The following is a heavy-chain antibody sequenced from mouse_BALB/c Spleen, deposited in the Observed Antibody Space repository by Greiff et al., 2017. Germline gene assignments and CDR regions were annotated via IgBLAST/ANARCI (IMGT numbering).Heavy chain of an antibody. CDR1: GDSITSGY. J-gene: IGHJ3*01. CDR3: AALITTATGFAY. CDR2: ISYSGST. Sequence: VQLKESGPSLVKPSQTLSLTCSVTGDSITSGYWNWIRKFPGNKLEYMGYISYSGSTYYNPSLKSRISITRDTSKNQYYLQLNSVTTEDTATYYCAALITTATGFAYWGQGTLVTVSA. D-gene: IGHD1-2*01. V-gene: IGHV3-8*02.